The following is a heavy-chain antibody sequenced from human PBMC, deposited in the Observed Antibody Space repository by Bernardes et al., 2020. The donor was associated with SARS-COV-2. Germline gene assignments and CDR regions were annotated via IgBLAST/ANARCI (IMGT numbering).Heavy chain of an antibody. CDR1: GFTFSNYV. CDR3: ASPRVDFDWLLPLDY. Sequence: GGSLRLSCAASGFTFSNYVMTWVRQAPGQGLEWVSAIRSSGAGTYYADSVKGRFTISRDNSMNTLYLEMNSLTPEDTAVYYCASPRVDFDWLLPLDYWGRGTRDTVSS. V-gene: IGHV3-23*01. D-gene: IGHD3-9*01. CDR2: IRSSGAGT. J-gene: IGHJ4*02.